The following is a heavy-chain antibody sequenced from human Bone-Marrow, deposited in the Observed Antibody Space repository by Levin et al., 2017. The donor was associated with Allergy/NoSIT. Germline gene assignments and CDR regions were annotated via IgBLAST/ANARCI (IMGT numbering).Heavy chain of an antibody. D-gene: IGHD1-1*01. CDR2: IYPDDSDT. J-gene: IGHJ5*01. Sequence: GESLKISCKGSGYSFTNYWMGWVRQMPGKGLEFMGIIYPDDSDTRYSPSFQGQVTISADKSISTAYLQWSSLKASDSAMYYCARGTTGARRLDSWGQGTLVTVSS. CDR1: GYSFTNYW. CDR3: ARGTTGARRLDS. V-gene: IGHV5-51*01.